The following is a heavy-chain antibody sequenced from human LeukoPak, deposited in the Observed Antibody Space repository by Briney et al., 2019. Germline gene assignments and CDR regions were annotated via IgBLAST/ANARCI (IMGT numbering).Heavy chain of an antibody. CDR1: GFTFSDYY. D-gene: IGHD3-10*01. J-gene: IGHJ4*02. Sequence: GGSLRLSCAASGFTFSDYYMSWIRQAPGKGLEWVSYISSSGSTIYYADSVKGRFTISRDNAKNSLYLQMNSLKTEDTAVYYCTTDLQRITMVRLSDYWGQGTLVTVSS. V-gene: IGHV3-11*01. CDR2: ISSSGSTI. CDR3: TTDLQRITMVRLSDY.